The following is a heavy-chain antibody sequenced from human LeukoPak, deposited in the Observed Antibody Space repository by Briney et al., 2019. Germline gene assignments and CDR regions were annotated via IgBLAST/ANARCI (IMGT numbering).Heavy chain of an antibody. CDR3: ASYFVGNGGRGY. J-gene: IGHJ4*02. CDR1: GGSINSGNSH. Sequence: SETLSLTCTVSGGSINSGNSHWTWIRQPPGKGLEWLGSVYDSWNNYYNPSLESRITMSVDTSKNQYSLELSSVIAADTAVYYCASYFVGNGGRGYWGQGALVTVSS. D-gene: IGHD3-10*02. V-gene: IGHV4-30-4*01. CDR2: VYDSWNN.